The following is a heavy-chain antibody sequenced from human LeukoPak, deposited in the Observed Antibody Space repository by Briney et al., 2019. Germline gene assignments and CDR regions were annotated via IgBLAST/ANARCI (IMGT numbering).Heavy chain of an antibody. CDR2: IWSDGGDK. J-gene: IGHJ5*02. D-gene: IGHD6-25*01. Sequence: GRSLRLSCAASGFTLSTYGMHWVRQAPGKGLEWVAVIWSDGGDKYYADSVKGRFTISRDNSKNTLFLQMNSLRAEDTAVYHCAREYSSVGGTWFDPWGQGTLVTVSS. CDR1: GFTLSTYG. V-gene: IGHV3-33*01. CDR3: AREYSSVGGTWFDP.